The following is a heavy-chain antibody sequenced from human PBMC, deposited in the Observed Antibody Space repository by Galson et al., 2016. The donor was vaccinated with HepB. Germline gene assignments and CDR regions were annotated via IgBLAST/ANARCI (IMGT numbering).Heavy chain of an antibody. D-gene: IGHD4-17*01. J-gene: IGHJ4*02. CDR2: IYYSGST. CDR1: GGSISSRSYY. Sequence: SETLSLTCTVSGGSISSRSYYWGWIRQPPGKGLEWIGSIYYSGSTYYNPSLKSRVTLSVDTSKNQFSLKLSSVTAADTAVYLCARHRTDGDYFDYWGQGTLVTVPS. V-gene: IGHV4-39*01. CDR3: ARHRTDGDYFDY.